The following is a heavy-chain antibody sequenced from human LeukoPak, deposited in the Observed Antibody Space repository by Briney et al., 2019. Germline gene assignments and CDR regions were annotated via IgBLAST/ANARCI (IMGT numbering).Heavy chain of an antibody. J-gene: IGHJ4*02. Sequence: PGGSLRLSCAASGFTFSSNAMSWVRQAPGKGLEWVSVISGSGVSTYYADSVKGRFTISRDNSKNTLYLQMNSLRAEDTAVYYCAKGGYSTGYYFDYWGQGTLVTVPS. V-gene: IGHV3-23*01. CDR2: ISGSGVST. CDR1: GFTFSSNA. CDR3: AKGGYSTGYYFDY. D-gene: IGHD2-8*02.